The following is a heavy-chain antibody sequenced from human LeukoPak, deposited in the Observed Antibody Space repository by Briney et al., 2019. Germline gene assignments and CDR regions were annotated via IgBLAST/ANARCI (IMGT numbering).Heavy chain of an antibody. D-gene: IGHD2-15*01. Sequence: PGRSLRLSCAASGFTLSDYNMHWGRQAPGKGLEWVAVISYDGSNKYYADSVKGRFTISRDNSKNTLYLQMNSLRAEDTAAYYCARDQTGFCSGSSCLGSTFDYWGQGTLVTVSS. V-gene: IGHV3-30*04. J-gene: IGHJ4*02. CDR3: ARDQTGFCSGSSCLGSTFDY. CDR2: ISYDGSNK. CDR1: GFTLSDYN.